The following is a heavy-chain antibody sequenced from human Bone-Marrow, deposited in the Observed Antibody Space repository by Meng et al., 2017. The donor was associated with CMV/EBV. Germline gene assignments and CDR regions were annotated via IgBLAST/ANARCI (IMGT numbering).Heavy chain of an antibody. Sequence: AASGFTFSSYSMNWVRQAPGKGLEWVSSISSSSSYIYYADSVKGRFTISRDNAKNSLYLQMDSLRAEDTAVYYCATLTVTTGEAFDFWGQGTLVTVSS. CDR3: ATLTVTTGEAFDF. CDR2: ISSSSSYI. V-gene: IGHV3-21*01. D-gene: IGHD4-17*01. CDR1: GFTFSSYS. J-gene: IGHJ4*02.